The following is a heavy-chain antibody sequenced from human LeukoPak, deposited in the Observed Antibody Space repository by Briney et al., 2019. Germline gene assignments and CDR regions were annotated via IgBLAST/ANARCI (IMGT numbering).Heavy chain of an antibody. CDR2: IWYDGSNK. V-gene: IGHV3-33*01. D-gene: IGHD3-9*01. J-gene: IGHJ4*02. CDR1: GFTFSSCG. Sequence: PGRSLRLSCAASGFTFSSCGMHWVRQAPGKGLEWVAVIWYDGSNKYYADSVKGRFTISRDNSKNTLYLQMNSLRAEDTAVYYCARDRHYDILTGPYYFDYWGQGTLVTVSS. CDR3: ARDRHYDILTGPYYFDY.